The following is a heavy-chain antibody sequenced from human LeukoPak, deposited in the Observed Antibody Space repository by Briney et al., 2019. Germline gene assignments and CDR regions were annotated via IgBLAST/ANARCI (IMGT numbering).Heavy chain of an antibody. V-gene: IGHV4-59*01. CDR3: AREPPLGGNDY. D-gene: IGHD4-23*01. Sequence: EPSETLSLTCTVSGGSISSYYWSWIRQPPGKGLEWIGYIYYSGSTNYNPSLKSRVTISVDTSKNQFSLKLSSVTAADTAVYYCAREPPLGGNDYWGQGTLVTVSS. CDR2: IYYSGST. J-gene: IGHJ4*02. CDR1: GGSISSYY.